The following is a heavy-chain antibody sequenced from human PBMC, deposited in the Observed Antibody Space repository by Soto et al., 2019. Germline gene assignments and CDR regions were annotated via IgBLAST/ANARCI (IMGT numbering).Heavy chain of an antibody. V-gene: IGHV5-51*03. D-gene: IGHD3-3*01. CDR1: GYSFTSYW. CDR3: ARRRSSPGALGVDTFDI. Sequence: KQRESLKISCKGSGYSFTSYWIGWVRQMPGKGLEWMGIIYPGDSDTRYSPSFQGQVTISADKSTSTAYLQWSSLKASDTAMYYCARRRSSPGALGVDTFDIWGQGTMVTVSS. J-gene: IGHJ3*02. CDR2: IYPGDSDT.